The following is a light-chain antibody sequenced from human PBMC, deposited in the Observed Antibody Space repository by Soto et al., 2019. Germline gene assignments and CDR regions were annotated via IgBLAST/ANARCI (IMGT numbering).Light chain of an antibody. V-gene: IGKV3D-20*01. CDR3: QQYGNSPQIT. CDR1: QSVGTY. J-gene: IGKJ5*01. Sequence: EIVLTQSPGTLSLSPGERPTMSCGASQSVGTYIAWYKQKPGLAPRLVLFDSSTRATGIPDRFSGSGSGTDLTLTISRLETEDFAVYFCQQYGNSPQITFGQGTRLEIK. CDR2: DSS.